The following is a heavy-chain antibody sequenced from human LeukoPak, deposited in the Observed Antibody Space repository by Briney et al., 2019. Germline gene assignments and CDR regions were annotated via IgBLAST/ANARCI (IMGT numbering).Heavy chain of an antibody. Sequence: PSETLSLTCTVSGGSISGYYWSWIRQPPGKGLEWIGYIYYSGSTNYNPSLKSRVTISVDTSKNQFSLKLSSVTAADTAVYYCARVVCGGDYYSEDNWFDPWGQGTLVTVSS. CDR2: IYYSGST. V-gene: IGHV4-59*01. CDR3: ARVVCGGDYYSEDNWFDP. CDR1: GGSISGYY. J-gene: IGHJ5*02. D-gene: IGHD2-21*01.